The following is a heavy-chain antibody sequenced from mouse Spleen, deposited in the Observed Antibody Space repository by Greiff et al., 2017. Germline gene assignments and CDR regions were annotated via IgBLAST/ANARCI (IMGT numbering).Heavy chain of an antibody. V-gene: IGHV1-52*01. CDR2: IDPSDSET. CDR1: GYTFTSYW. Sequence: VQLQQPGAELVRPGSSVKLSCKASGYTFTSYWMHWVKQRPIQGLEWIGNIDPSDSETHYNQKFKDKATLTVDKSSSTAYMQLSSLTSEDSAVYYCARKEDYGSSPWFAYWGQGTLVTVSA. D-gene: IGHD1-1*01. J-gene: IGHJ3*01. CDR3: ARKEDYGSSPWFAY.